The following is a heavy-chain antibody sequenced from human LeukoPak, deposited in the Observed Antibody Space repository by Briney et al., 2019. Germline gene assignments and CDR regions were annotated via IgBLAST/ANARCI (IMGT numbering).Heavy chain of an antibody. D-gene: IGHD3-9*01. CDR2: IKQDGSEK. CDR3: ARGMELRYFDWSSPGDY. Sequence: GGSLRLSCAASGFTFSSYWMSWVRQVPGKGLEWVANIKQDGSEKYYVDSVKGRFTISRDNAKNSLYLQMNSLRAEDTAVYYCARGMELRYFDWSSPGDYWGQGTLVTVSS. V-gene: IGHV3-7*01. J-gene: IGHJ4*02. CDR1: GFTFSSYW.